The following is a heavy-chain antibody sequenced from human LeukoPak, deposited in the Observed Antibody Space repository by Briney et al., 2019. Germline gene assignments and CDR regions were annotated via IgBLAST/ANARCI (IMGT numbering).Heavy chain of an antibody. V-gene: IGHV1-69*13. CDR3: ARHRPAKHYYDSSAYSPFGY. D-gene: IGHD3-22*01. CDR2: IIPMFGTA. Sequence: ASVKVSCKASGGTFSSYAWVRQAPGQGLEWMGGIIPMFGTAKYAQKFQGRVTITADESTSTAYMELSSLRSEDTAVYYCARHRPAKHYYDSSAYSPFGYWGQGTLVTVSS. CDR1: GGTFSSYA. J-gene: IGHJ4*02.